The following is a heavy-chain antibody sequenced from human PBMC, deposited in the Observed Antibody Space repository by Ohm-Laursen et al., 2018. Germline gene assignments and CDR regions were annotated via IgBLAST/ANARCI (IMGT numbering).Heavy chain of an antibody. CDR2: ISWNSGSI. CDR3: AKDIRFKGDYYDSSGYEY. CDR1: GFTFDDYA. J-gene: IGHJ4*02. Sequence: RSLRLSCAATGFTFDDYAMHWVRQAPGKGLEWVSGISWNSGSIGYADSVKGRFTISRDNAKNSLYLQMNSLRAEDTALYYCAKDIRFKGDYYDSSGYEYWGQGTLVTVSS. D-gene: IGHD3-22*01. V-gene: IGHV3-9*01.